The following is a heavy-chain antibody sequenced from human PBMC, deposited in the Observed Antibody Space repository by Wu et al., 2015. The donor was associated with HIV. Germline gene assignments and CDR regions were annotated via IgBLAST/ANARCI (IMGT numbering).Heavy chain of an antibody. J-gene: IGHJ4*02. D-gene: IGHD3-22*01. CDR3: ARGELFXIVVAAFDY. Sequence: QVQLVQSGAEVKKPGASVKVSCKASGYTFTGYYMHWVRQAPGQGLEWMGWINPNSGGTNYAQKFQGRVTMTRDTSISTAYMELSRLRSDDTAVYYCARGELFXIVVAAFDYWGQGTLVTVSS. CDR2: INPNSGGT. V-gene: IGHV1-2*02. CDR1: GYTFTGYY.